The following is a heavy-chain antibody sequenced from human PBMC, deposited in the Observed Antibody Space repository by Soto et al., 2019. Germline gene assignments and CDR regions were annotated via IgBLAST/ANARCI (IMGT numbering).Heavy chain of an antibody. D-gene: IGHD3-16*01. Sequence: GASVKVSCKVAGHSLTDLSMHWVRQGPGRGLEWLGGFDPEEGEIIYAQNFRGRIRLAEDTSTDTAFMELNSLKSEDTAIYYCATTRTTYVYDFDSWGQGTLVTVSS. J-gene: IGHJ4*02. CDR1: GHSLTDLS. V-gene: IGHV1-24*01. CDR2: FDPEEGEI. CDR3: ATTRTTYVYDFDS.